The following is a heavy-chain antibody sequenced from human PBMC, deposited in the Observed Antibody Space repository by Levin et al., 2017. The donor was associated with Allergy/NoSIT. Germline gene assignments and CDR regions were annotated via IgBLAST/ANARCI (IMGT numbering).Heavy chain of an antibody. D-gene: IGHD2-15*01. CDR3: VREGGWWPPYYFDY. Sequence: GESLKISCAASGFTFSNYNMNWVRQAPGKGLEWLSYISSNTRTIYYASSLKGRFTVSRDNAKNSLYLQMNSLRDDDTYVYYCVREGGWWPPYYFDYWGQGAPVTVSS. J-gene: IGHJ4*02. V-gene: IGHV3-48*02. CDR1: GFTFSNYN. CDR2: ISSNTRTI.